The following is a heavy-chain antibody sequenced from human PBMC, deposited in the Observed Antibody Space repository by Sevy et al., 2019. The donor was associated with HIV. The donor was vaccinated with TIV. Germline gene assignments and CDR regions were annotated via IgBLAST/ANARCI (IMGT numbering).Heavy chain of an antibody. CDR3: ARGRDDLGAFDV. J-gene: IGHJ3*01. V-gene: IGHV3-11*01. CDR1: GFTFSDYY. D-gene: IGHD1-1*01. Sequence: GGSLRLSCAASGFTFSDYYMSWIRQAPAKGLELVAYIGSRGTTIYYADSVRGRFTISRDNAKNSLYLQINSLRAEDTAVYYCARGRDDLGAFDVWGQGTMVTVSS. CDR2: IGSRGTTI.